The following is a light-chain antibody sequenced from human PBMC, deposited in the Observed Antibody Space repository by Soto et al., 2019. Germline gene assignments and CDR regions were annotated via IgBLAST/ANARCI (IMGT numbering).Light chain of an antibody. V-gene: IGKV1-9*01. Sequence: DIQLTQSPSFVSASVEDRVTISCRASYYISSSLAWYQQEPGKPPKLLIYDSATLQTGVPSRFTGSASGRKITLTISGLQCGDFATYCCQQISHYPYTFCQGTKMEI. CDR3: QQISHYPYT. CDR2: DSA. CDR1: YYISSS. J-gene: IGKJ2*01.